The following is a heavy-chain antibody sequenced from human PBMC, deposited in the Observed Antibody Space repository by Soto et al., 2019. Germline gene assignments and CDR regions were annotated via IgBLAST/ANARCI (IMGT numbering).Heavy chain of an antibody. J-gene: IGHJ3*02. D-gene: IGHD3-22*01. CDR3: ARPGYYDSSGQGAFDI. CDR2: IYPGDSDT. CDR1: GYSFTSYW. V-gene: IGHV5-51*01. Sequence: LGEALKISWKGSGYSFTSYWSGWVRQMAGKGLEWMGIIYPGDSDTRYSPSFQGQVTISADKSISTAYLQWSSLKASDTAMYYCARPGYYDSSGQGAFDIWGQGTRVPVS.